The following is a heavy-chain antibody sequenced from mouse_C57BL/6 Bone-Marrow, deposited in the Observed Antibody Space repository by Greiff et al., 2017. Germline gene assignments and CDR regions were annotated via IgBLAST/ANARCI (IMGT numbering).Heavy chain of an antibody. CDR2: IHPHSGST. D-gene: IGHD2-2*01. Sequence: QVQLQQPGAELVKPCASVKLSCKASGYTFTSSWMHWVTQRPGQGLEWIGMIHPHSGSTNYNEQFKRKATLTVAKSSSTAYMQLSSLTSEDSAVYDGASLLWLRRRRFAYWGQGALVTVSA. CDR3: ASLLWLRRRRFAY. J-gene: IGHJ3*01. V-gene: IGHV1-64*01. CDR1: GYTFTSSW.